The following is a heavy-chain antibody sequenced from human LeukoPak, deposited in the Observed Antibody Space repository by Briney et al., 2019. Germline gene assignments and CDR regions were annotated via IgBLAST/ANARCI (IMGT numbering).Heavy chain of an antibody. CDR2: FSYSGST. J-gene: IGHJ6*03. D-gene: IGHD2-2*01. CDR1: GGSIGSTDYY. CDR3: ARRRDTAALFYRYYYLDV. Sequence: SETLSLTCAVSGGSIGSTDYYLGWIRQPPGKGLEWIGSFSYSGSTYYNPSLKSRVTISVDTSKNQFSLNLSSVTAADTAVYYCARRRDTAALFYRYYYLDVWGKGTTVTISS. V-gene: IGHV4-39*01.